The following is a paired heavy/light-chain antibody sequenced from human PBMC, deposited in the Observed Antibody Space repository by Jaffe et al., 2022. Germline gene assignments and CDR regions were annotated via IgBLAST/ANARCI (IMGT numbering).Light chain of an antibody. CDR3: QQYYNTPWA. V-gene: IGKV4-1*01. CDR2: WAS. J-gene: IGKJ1*01. Sequence: IVMTQSPDSLAVSLGERATISCKSSQSLLYSSNNKNYLAWYQQKPGQSPKLLIYWASARESGVPDRFSGSGSETDFTLTISSLQAEDVALYYCQQYYNTPWAFGQGTKVEVK. CDR1: QSLLYSSNNKNY.
Heavy chain of an antibody. J-gene: IGHJ4*02. D-gene: IGHD1-26*01. CDR1: GFSVTDYG. Sequence: QVKLVESGGGVVQPGGALRLSCTASGFSVTDYGIHWVRQAPGKGLEGVAFIKYEGDLYDKYYADSVKGRFFISRDNSKNTVYLQMDSLKTEDTAVYYCAKDHKPKVGETNGTNDHWGQGTLVTVSS. CDR3: AKDHKPKVGETNGTNDH. V-gene: IGHV3-30*02. CDR2: IKYEGDLYDK.